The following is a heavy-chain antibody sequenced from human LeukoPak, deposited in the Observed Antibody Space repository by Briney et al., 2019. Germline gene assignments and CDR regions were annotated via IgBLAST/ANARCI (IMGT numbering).Heavy chain of an antibody. V-gene: IGHV4-30-2*01. CDR2: IYHSGST. CDR1: GGSISSGGYS. J-gene: IGHJ4*02. D-gene: IGHD3-10*01. CDR3: AGLYRSGSYYDDY. Sequence: SQTLSLTCAVSGGSISSGGYSWSWIRQPPGKGLEWIGYIYHSGSTYYNPSLKSRVTISVDRSKDQFSLKLSSVTAADTAVYYCAGLYRSGSYYDDYWGQGTLVTVSS.